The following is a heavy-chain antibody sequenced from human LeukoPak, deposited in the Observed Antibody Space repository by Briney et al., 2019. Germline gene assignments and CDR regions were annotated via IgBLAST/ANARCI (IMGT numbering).Heavy chain of an antibody. V-gene: IGHV3-7*01. D-gene: IGHD6-19*01. CDR3: ARECSSGWYWSGVHYYYYYMDV. J-gene: IGHJ6*03. CDR1: GFTFSNYW. Sequence: PGGSLRLSCAASGFTFSNYWMNWVRQAPGKGLEWVANIKQDGSEEYYVDSVKGRFTISRDNAKKSLYLQMNSLRAEDTAVYYCARECSSGWYWSGVHYYYYYMDVWGKGTTVTVSS. CDR2: IKQDGSEE.